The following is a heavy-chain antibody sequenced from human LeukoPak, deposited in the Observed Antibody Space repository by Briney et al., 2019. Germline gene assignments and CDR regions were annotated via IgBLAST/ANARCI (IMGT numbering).Heavy chain of an antibody. J-gene: IGHJ4*02. CDR1: GLTFSTYD. CDR2: MWYDGSNK. V-gene: IGHV3-33*08. D-gene: IGHD3-22*01. Sequence: GGSLRLSCAASGLTFSTYDMHWVRQAPGKGLEWVAVMWYDGSNKYYADSVKGRFTISRDNSKNTLYLKMNSLRAEDTAVYYCARELPPVVTYYFDYWGQGTLVTVSS. CDR3: ARELPPVVTYYFDY.